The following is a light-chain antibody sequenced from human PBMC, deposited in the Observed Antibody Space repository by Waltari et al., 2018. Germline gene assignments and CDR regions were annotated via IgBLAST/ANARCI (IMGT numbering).Light chain of an antibody. Sequence: QSALTQPASVSGSPGQSIAFSCTGTSSDVGGYNYVSWYQQPPGKAPKLMIYDVTKLPSGISNRFSGSKSGYTASLTISGLQAEDEADYYCISYTSSGTYVFGTGTKVTVL. CDR2: DVT. CDR1: SSDVGGYNY. J-gene: IGLJ1*01. V-gene: IGLV2-14*01. CDR3: ISYTSSGTYV.